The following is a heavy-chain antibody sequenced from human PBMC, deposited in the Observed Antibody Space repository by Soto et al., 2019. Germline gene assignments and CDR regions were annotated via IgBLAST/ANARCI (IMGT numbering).Heavy chain of an antibody. Sequence: PGGSLRLSCAASGFTFSSYSMVWVRQAPGKGLEWVAYIRSSSTPIYYADSVKGRFTISRDNVKNSVYLQMNGLRDEDTAVYYCAREGYGSVYWGQGTLVTVSS. CDR3: AREGYGSVY. CDR2: IRSSSTPI. J-gene: IGHJ4*02. D-gene: IGHD3-10*01. V-gene: IGHV3-48*02. CDR1: GFTFSSYS.